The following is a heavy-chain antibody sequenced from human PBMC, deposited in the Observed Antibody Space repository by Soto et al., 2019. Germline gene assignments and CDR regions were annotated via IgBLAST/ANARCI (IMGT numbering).Heavy chain of an antibody. J-gene: IGHJ4*02. CDR1: GGSFSGYY. CDR2: INHSGST. CDR3: ARVGGSGWPY. D-gene: IGHD6-19*01. Sequence: QVQLQQWGAGLLKPSETLSLTCAVYGGSFSGYYWSWIRQPPGKGLEWIGEINHSGSTNYNPSLKSRVTISVDTSKNQFSLQLSSVTAADTAVYYCARVGGSGWPYWGQGTLVTVSS. V-gene: IGHV4-34*01.